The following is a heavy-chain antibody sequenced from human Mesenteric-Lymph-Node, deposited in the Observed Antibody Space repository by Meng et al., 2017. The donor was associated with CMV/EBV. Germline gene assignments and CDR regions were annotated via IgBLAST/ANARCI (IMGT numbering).Heavy chain of an antibody. CDR1: GGTFNIYA. V-gene: IGHV1-69*04. D-gene: IGHD4-17*01. Sequence: ASGGTFNIYAISWVRQAPGQGLEWMGSIIPILSIANYAQQFQGRVTITADKSTSTAYMELSSLRSEDTAVYYCASVDGDYAQNWFDPWGQGTLVTVSS. CDR3: ASVDGDYAQNWFDP. J-gene: IGHJ5*02. CDR2: IIPILSIA.